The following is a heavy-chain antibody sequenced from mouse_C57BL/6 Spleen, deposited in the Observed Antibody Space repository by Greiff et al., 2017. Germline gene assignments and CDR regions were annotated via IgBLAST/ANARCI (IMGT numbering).Heavy chain of an antibody. CDR1: GYSITSGYY. CDR3: ARGGGLGRPFAY. V-gene: IGHV3-6*01. CDR2: ISYDGSN. D-gene: IGHD4-1*01. J-gene: IGHJ3*01. Sequence: VQLQESGPGLVKPSQSLSLTCSVTGYSITSGYYWNWIRQFPGNKLEWMGYISYDGSNNYNPSLKNRISITRDTSKNQFFLKLNSVTTEDTATYYCARGGGLGRPFAYWGQGTLVTVSA.